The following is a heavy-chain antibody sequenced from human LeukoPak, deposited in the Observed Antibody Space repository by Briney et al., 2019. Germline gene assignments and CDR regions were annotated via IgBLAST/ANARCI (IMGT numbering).Heavy chain of an antibody. D-gene: IGHD1-1*01. CDR1: GGSISSSSYY. V-gene: IGHV4-39*07. CDR2: IYYSGST. CDR3: ARILLSATGDRWYFDL. Sequence: SETLSLTCTVSGGSISSSSYYWGWIRQPPGKGLEWIGSIYYSGSTYYNPSLKGRVTISVDTSKNQFSLKLSSVTAADTAVYYCARILLSATGDRWYFDLWGRGTLVTVSS. J-gene: IGHJ2*01.